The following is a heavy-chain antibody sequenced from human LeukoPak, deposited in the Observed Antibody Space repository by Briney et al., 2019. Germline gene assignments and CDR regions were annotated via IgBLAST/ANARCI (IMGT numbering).Heavy chain of an antibody. CDR1: GFTFSSYG. J-gene: IGHJ4*02. D-gene: IGHD1-26*01. Sequence: GRSLRLSCAASGFTFSSYGMHWVRQAPGKGLEWVAVISYDGSNKYYADSVKGRLTISRDNSKNTLYLQMNSLRAEDTAVYYCAKPTVGATYYFDYWGQGTLVTVSS. CDR2: ISYDGSNK. V-gene: IGHV3-30*18. CDR3: AKPTVGATYYFDY.